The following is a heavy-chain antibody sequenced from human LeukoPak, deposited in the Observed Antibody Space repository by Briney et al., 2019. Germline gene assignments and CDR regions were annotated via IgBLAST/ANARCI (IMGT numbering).Heavy chain of an antibody. CDR2: ISGSGGAT. CDR3: AKRGVVIRVILVGFHKEAYYFDS. Sequence: GGSLRLSCAVSGITLSNYGMSWVRQAPGKGLELVAGISGSGGATNYADSVKGRFTISRDNPKNTLYLQMNSLRVEDTAVYFCAKRGVVIRVILVGFHKEAYYFDSWGQGALVTVSS. D-gene: IGHD3-22*01. V-gene: IGHV3-23*01. J-gene: IGHJ4*02. CDR1: GITLSNYG.